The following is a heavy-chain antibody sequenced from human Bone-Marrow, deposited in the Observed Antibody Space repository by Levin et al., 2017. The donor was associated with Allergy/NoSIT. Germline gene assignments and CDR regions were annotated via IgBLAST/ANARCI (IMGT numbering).Heavy chain of an antibody. CDR1: GFPFHTSA. V-gene: IGHV3-23*01. J-gene: IGHJ4*02. CDR2: ISGDADMT. D-gene: IGHD6-19*01. CDR3: SKGSSGWYQGTDG. Sequence: GESLKISCTASGFPFHTSAMTWVRQAPGQGLGWVSSISGDADMTSYADSVKGRFTVSRDNSKNMFFLQMDNLRVGDTAVFYCSKGSSGWYQGTDGWGQGTLVTVSS.